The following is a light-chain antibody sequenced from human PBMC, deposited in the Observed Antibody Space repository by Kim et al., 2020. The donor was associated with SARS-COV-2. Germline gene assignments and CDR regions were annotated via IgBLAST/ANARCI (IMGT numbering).Light chain of an antibody. J-gene: IGKJ4*01. Sequence: SVPPGERVTLSCTARQIVSSYLAWYQQKPGQAPRLLIYDASKRATGIPARFSGGGSGTDFTLTISSLEPEDFEVYYCQQRSNWLTFGGGTKVDIK. V-gene: IGKV3-11*01. CDR2: DAS. CDR3: QQRSNWLT. CDR1: QIVSSY.